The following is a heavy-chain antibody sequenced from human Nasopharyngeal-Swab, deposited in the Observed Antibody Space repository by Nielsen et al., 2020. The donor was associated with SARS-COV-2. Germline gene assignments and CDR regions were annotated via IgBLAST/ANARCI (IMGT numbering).Heavy chain of an antibody. J-gene: IGHJ4*02. V-gene: IGHV4-39*02. CDR3: AREGNVLLWFGEYRGVDY. D-gene: IGHD3-10*01. CDR2: IYYSGST. CDR1: GGSISSSSYY. Sequence: SETLSLTCTVPGGSISSSSYYWGWIRQPPGKGLEWIGSIYYSGSTYYNPSLKSRVTISVDTSKNQFSLKLSSVTAADTAVYYCAREGNVLLWFGEYRGVDYWGQGTLVTVSS.